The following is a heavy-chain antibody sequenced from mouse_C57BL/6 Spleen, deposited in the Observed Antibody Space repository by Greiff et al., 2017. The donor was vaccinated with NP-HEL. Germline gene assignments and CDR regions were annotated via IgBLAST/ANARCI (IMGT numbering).Heavy chain of an antibody. D-gene: IGHD1-1*01. CDR3: ARSRILLVDY. J-gene: IGHJ2*01. CDR2: INPGSGGT. CDR1: GYAFTNYL. Sequence: QVQLKESGAELVRPGTSVKVSCKASGYAFTNYLIEWVKQRPGQGLEWIGVINPGSGGTNYNEKFKGKATLTADKSSSTAYMQLSSLTSEDSAVYCCARSRILLVDYWGQGTTLTVSS. V-gene: IGHV1-54*01.